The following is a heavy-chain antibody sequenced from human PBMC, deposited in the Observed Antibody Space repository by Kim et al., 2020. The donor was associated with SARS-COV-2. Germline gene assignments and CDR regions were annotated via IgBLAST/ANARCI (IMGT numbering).Heavy chain of an antibody. D-gene: IGHD3-3*01. CDR2: ISYDGSNK. J-gene: IGHJ5*02. Sequence: GGSLRLSCAASGFTFSSYGMHWVRQAPGKGLEWVAVISYDGSNKYYADSVKGRFTISRDNSKNTLYLQMNSLRAEDTAVYYCAKGYYDFWSGYWDWFDP. V-gene: IGHV3-30*18. CDR1: GFTFSSYG. CDR3: AKGYYDFWSGYWDWFDP.